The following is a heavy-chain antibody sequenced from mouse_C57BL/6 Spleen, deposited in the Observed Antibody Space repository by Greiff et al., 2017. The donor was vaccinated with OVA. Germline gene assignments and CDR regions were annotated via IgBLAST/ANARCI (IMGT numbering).Heavy chain of an antibody. Sequence: QVQLQQPGAELVKPGASVKLSCKASGYTFTSYWMQWVKQRPGQGLEWIGEIDPSDSYTNYNQKFKGKATLTVDTSSSTAYMQLSSLTSEDSAVYYCARLGRYFDYWGQGTTLTVSS. J-gene: IGHJ2*01. CDR1: GYTFTSYW. D-gene: IGHD4-1*01. V-gene: IGHV1-50*01. CDR2: IDPSDSYT. CDR3: ARLGRYFDY.